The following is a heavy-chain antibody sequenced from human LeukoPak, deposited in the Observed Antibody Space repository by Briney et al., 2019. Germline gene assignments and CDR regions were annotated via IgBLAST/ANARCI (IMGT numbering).Heavy chain of an antibody. CDR1: GFTFRGYD. V-gene: IGHV3-23*01. Sequence: GGSLRLSCAASGFTFRGYDMAWVRQAPGKGLEWVSLISQTGGGTYYADSVKGRFTISRDNSKNTVFLQMSSLRADDTAVYYCAKDLRGAGFDYWGQGSLVTVSS. D-gene: IGHD1-26*01. J-gene: IGHJ4*02. CDR3: AKDLRGAGFDY. CDR2: ISQTGGGT.